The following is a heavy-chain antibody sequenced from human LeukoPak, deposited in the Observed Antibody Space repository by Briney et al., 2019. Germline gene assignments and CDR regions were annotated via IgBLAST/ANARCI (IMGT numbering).Heavy chain of an antibody. CDR1: GGSISSSSYY. CDR2: IYYSGST. J-gene: IGHJ6*03. V-gene: IGHV4-39*01. D-gene: IGHD2-2*01. CDR3: ARGLLKGQLHLGYSYYMDV. Sequence: PSETLSLTCTVSGGSISSSSYYWGWIRQPPGKGLEWIGSIYYSGSTYYNPSLKSRVTISVDTSKNQFSLKLSSVTAADTAVYYCARGLLKGQLHLGYSYYMDVWGKGTTITVSS.